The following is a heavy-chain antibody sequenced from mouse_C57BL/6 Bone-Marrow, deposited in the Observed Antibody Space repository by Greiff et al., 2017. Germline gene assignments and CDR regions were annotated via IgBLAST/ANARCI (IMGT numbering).Heavy chain of an antibody. Sequence: QVQLQQPGAELVMPGASVKLSCKASGYTFTSYWMHWVKQRPGQGLEWIGEIDPSDSYTNYNQKFKGKSTLTVDKSSSTAYMQLSSLTSEDSAVYYCARAARRYFDYWGQGTTLTVSS. CDR3: ARAARRYFDY. CDR1: GYTFTSYW. J-gene: IGHJ2*01. CDR2: IDPSDSYT. V-gene: IGHV1-69*01.